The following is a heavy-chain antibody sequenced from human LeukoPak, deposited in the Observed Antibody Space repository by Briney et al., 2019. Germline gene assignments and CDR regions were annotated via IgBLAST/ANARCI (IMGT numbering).Heavy chain of an antibody. J-gene: IGHJ4*02. CDR2: ISYDGSNK. CDR1: GFTFSSYG. CDR3: AKPYYYDSSGYKYYFDY. Sequence: SGRSLRLSCAASGFTFSSYGMHWVRQAPGKGLEWVAVISYDGSNKHYADSVKGRFTISRDNSKNTLYLQMNSLRAEDTAVYYCAKPYYYDSSGYKYYFDYWGQGTLVTVSS. V-gene: IGHV3-30*18. D-gene: IGHD3-22*01.